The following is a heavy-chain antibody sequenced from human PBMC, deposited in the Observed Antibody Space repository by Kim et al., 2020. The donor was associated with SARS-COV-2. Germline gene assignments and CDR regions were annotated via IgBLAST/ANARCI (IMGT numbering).Heavy chain of an antibody. CDR1: GFTFSSYA. CDR2: ISGSGGST. J-gene: IGHJ4*02. D-gene: IGHD6-13*01. Sequence: GGSLRLSCAASGFTFSSYAMSWVRQAPGKGLEWVSAISGSGGSTYYADSVKGRFTISRDNSKNTLYLQMNSLRAEDTAVYYCAKVLKLTRWQGRDYWGQGTLVTVSS. CDR3: AKVLKLTRWQGRDY. V-gene: IGHV3-23*01.